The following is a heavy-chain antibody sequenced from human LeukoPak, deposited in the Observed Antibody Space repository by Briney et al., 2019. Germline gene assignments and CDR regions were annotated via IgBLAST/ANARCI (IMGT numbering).Heavy chain of an antibody. CDR2: FDPEDGET. CDR1: GYTLTELS. D-gene: IGHD6-13*01. Sequence: GASVKVSCKVSGYTLTELSMHWVRQAPGKGLEWMGGFDPEDGETIYAQKFQGRVTMTEDTSTDTAYMELSSLRSEDTAVYYCARGSWQEAYYYYYMDVWGKGTTVTVSS. J-gene: IGHJ6*03. CDR3: ARGSWQEAYYYYYMDV. V-gene: IGHV1-24*01.